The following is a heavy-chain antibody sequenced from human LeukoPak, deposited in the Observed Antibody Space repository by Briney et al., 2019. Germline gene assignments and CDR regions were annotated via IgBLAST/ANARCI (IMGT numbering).Heavy chain of an antibody. J-gene: IGHJ4*02. D-gene: IGHD6-13*01. CDR3: AGGRPSRIAAAFDYFDY. V-gene: IGHV3-21*01. CDR2: ISSSSTYI. CDR1: GFTFSSYS. Sequence: PGGSLRLSCAASGFTFSSYSMNWVRQAPGKGLEWVSSISSSSTYIYYADSLKGRFTISRDNAKNSLYLQMNSLRAEDTAVHYCAGGRPSRIAAAFDYFDYWGQGTLVTVSS.